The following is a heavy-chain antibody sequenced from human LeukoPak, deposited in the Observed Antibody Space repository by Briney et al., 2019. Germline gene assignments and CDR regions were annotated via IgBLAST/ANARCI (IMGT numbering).Heavy chain of an antibody. CDR2: IYHSGST. J-gene: IGHJ4*02. D-gene: IGHD3-10*01. Sequence: PSETLSLTCAVSGYSISSGYYWGWIRQPPGKGLEWIGSIYHSGSTYYNPSLKSRVTISVDTSKNQFSLKLSSVTAADTAVYYYARQAGTGYFDYWGQGTLVTVSS. V-gene: IGHV4-38-2*01. CDR3: ARQAGTGYFDY. CDR1: GYSISSGYY.